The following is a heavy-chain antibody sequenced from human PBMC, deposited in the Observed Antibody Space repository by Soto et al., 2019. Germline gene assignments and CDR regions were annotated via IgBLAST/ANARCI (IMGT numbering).Heavy chain of an antibody. D-gene: IGHD2-21*02. CDR3: TASIVVVTAPSDY. CDR1: SVSNAW. CDR2: IKRKTDDGTT. Sequence: SVSNAWMTWVRQAPGKGLAWVGRIKRKTDDGTTDYAAPVKGRFTISRDDSKNTLDLQMNSLKTEDTAVYYCTASIVVVTAPSDYWGQGTLVSVSS. V-gene: IGHV3-15*07. J-gene: IGHJ4*02.